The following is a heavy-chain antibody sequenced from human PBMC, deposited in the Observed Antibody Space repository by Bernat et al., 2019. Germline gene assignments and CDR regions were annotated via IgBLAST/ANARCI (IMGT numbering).Heavy chain of an antibody. D-gene: IGHD2-2*01. CDR3: ATLGAVVPAARR. Sequence: QVQLVQSGAEVKKPGASVKVSCKASGYTFTSYAMHWVRQAPGQRLEWMGWINAGNGNTKYSQKFQGRVTITRDTSASTAYMELSSPRSEDTAVYYCATLGAVVPAARRWGQGTLVTVSS. V-gene: IGHV1-3*01. CDR1: GYTFTSYA. CDR2: INAGNGNT. J-gene: IGHJ4*02.